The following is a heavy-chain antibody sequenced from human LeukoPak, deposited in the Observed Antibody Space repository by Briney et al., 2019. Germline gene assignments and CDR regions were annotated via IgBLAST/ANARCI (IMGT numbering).Heavy chain of an antibody. CDR1: GLTFSGYS. V-gene: IGHV3-21*04. J-gene: IGHJ4*02. CDR3: AKGQASVTYKYFFDY. CDR2: ISSSGSHK. Sequence: GGSLRLSCAASGLTFSGYSFNWFRQAPGKGLEWVSSISSSGSHKYYADSMEGRFSISRDNAKNSVYLHMNSLRAEDTAVYYCAKGQASVTYKYFFDYWGQGTLVTVSS. D-gene: IGHD4-17*01.